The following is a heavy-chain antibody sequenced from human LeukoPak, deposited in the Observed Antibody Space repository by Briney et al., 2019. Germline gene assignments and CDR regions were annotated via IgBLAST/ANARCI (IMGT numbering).Heavy chain of an antibody. D-gene: IGHD3-10*01. CDR2: MSYDGTNE. J-gene: IGHJ3*02. CDR3: AKDLSPLVWFVSGSDAFDI. CDR1: GFTFSTYG. V-gene: IGHV3-30*18. Sequence: PGRSLRLSCAASGFTFSTYGMYWVRQGPRTGLEWVAVMSYDGTNEYYADSVKGLFTISRDNSKNTLYLQMNSLRAEDTAVYYCAKDLSPLVWFVSGSDAFDIWGQGTMVTVSS.